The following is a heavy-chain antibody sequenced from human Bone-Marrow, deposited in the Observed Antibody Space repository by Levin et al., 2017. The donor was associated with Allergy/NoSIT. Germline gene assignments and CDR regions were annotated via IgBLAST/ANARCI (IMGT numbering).Heavy chain of an antibody. CDR1: GFTFRSYW. Sequence: GESLKISCAASGFTFRSYWMHWVRQAPGEGLVWVARINIDGSVTNHADSVKGRFAISRDNAENTLYLQMSSLRTEDTAVYYCGRDLAGKASYWGQGILVTVSS. J-gene: IGHJ4*02. CDR2: INIDGSVT. CDR3: GRDLAGKASY. V-gene: IGHV3-74*01. D-gene: IGHD5-12*01.